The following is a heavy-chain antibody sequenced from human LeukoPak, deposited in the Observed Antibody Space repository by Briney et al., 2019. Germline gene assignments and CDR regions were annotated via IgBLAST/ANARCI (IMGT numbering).Heavy chain of an antibody. CDR3: ARYPELNLIFDY. CDR2: INAGNGNT. J-gene: IGHJ4*02. Sequence: GASVKVSCKASGYTFTSYAMHWVRQAPGQRLEWMGWINAGNGNTKYSQKFQGRVTITRDTSASTAYMELSSLRSEDTAVYYCARYPELNLIFDYWGQGTLVTVSS. CDR1: GYTFTSYA. D-gene: IGHD1-1*01. V-gene: IGHV1-3*01.